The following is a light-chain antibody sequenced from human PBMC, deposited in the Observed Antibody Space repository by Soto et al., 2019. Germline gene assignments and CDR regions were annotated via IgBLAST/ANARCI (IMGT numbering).Light chain of an antibody. J-gene: IGLJ1*01. CDR2: ANG. V-gene: IGLV1-40*01. Sequence: QSVLTQPPSVSGAPLQRVTISCTWSSSNIGAGYDVHWYQQLPGTAPKLLIYANGNRPSGVPDRFSGSKSGTSASLAITGLQAEDEADYYCSAYSAGISLLVFGSGTKV. CDR1: SSNIGAGYD. CDR3: SAYSAGISLLV.